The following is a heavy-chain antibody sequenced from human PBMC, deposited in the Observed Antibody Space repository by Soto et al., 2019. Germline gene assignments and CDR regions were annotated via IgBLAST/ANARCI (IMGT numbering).Heavy chain of an antibody. V-gene: IGHV5-51*01. CDR2: IYPGDSDT. D-gene: IGHD6-13*01. CDR3: SSIGPYSRSWYYLDY. J-gene: IGHJ4*02. CDR1: GYSFTSYW. Sequence: GESLKISCKGSGYSFTSYWIGWVRQMPGKGLEWMGIIYPGDSDTRYSPSLQGQVTISADKSISTAYLQWSSLKASDTAMYYCSSIGPYSRSWYYLDYWGQGTLVTVSS.